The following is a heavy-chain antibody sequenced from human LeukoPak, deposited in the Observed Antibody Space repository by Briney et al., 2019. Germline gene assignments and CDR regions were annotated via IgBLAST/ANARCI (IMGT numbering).Heavy chain of an antibody. V-gene: IGHV4-34*01. CDR3: ARGGGLARQTGYVDY. J-gene: IGHJ4*02. CDR2: INHTVST. Sequence: PSETLSLTCALYSGSSSASYRSWIRRPQGEGLGWIGEINHTVSTNYNTSLKSRVTISVDTSKNQFSLKLSAVTAADTAVYYCARGGGLARQTGYVDYWGQGTLVTVSS. CDR1: SGSSSASY. D-gene: IGHD3-9*01.